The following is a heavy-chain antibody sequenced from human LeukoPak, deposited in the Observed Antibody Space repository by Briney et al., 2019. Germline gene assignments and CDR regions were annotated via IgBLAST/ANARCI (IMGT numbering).Heavy chain of an antibody. CDR3: ARDLPAVTPGSNTCYWYFDL. D-gene: IGHD4-17*01. V-gene: IGHV3-21*03. Sequence: GGSLRLSCAASGFTFSSYNMNWVRQAPGKGLEWVSSISSSSSYIYYADSVKGRFTISRDNAKNSLYLQMNSLRAEDTAVYYCARDLPAVTPGSNTCYWYFDLWGRGTLVTVSS. CDR2: ISSSSSYI. J-gene: IGHJ2*01. CDR1: GFTFSSYN.